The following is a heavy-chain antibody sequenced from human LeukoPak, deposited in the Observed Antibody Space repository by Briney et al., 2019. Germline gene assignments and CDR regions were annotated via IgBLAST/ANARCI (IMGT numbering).Heavy chain of an antibody. Sequence: ASVKVPCKASGYTFTSYGISWVRQAPGQGLEWMGWISAYNGNTNYAQKLQGRVTMTTDTSTSTAYMELSSLRSEDTAVYYCARAVPAAIPGGAARLDWYFDLWGRGTLVTVSS. CDR2: ISAYNGNT. CDR3: ARAVPAAIPGGAARLDWYFDL. D-gene: IGHD2-2*02. J-gene: IGHJ2*01. V-gene: IGHV1-18*01. CDR1: GYTFTSYG.